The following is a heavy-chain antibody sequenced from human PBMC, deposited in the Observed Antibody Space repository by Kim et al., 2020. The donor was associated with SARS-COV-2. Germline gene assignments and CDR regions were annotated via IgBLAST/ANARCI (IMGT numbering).Heavy chain of an antibody. D-gene: IGHD4-17*01. V-gene: IGHV4-39*01. CDR3: ARTYGGNLEGAFDI. CDR2: IYYSGST. Sequence: SETLSLTCTVSGGSISSSSYYWGWIRQPPGKGLEWIGSIYYSGSTYYNPSLKSRVTISVDTSKNQFSLKLSSVTAADTAVYYCARTYGGNLEGAFDIWGQGTMVTVSS. J-gene: IGHJ3*02. CDR1: GGSISSSSYY.